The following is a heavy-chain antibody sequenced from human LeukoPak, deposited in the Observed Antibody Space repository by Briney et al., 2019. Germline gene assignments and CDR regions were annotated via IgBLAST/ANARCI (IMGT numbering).Heavy chain of an antibody. CDR2: THPGDSHT. V-gene: IGHV5-51*01. CDR3: ASHSYYYDSSGTHPGYYYYYMDV. J-gene: IGHJ6*03. Sequence: GESLKISCQGSGYTFTTYWIGWVRQMPGKGLEWMGITHPGDSHTRYSPSFQGQVTISADKSISTAYLQWSSLKASDTATYYCASHSYYYDSSGTHPGYYYYYMDVWGKGTTVTVSS. CDR1: GYTFTTYW. D-gene: IGHD3-22*01.